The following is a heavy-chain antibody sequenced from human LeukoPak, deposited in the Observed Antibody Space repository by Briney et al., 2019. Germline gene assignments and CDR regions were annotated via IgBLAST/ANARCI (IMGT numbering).Heavy chain of an antibody. CDR3: ARGPDRSSRAYYFDY. D-gene: IGHD6-6*01. Sequence: PGGSLRLSCAASGFTFSSYSMNWVRQAPGKGLEWVSSTSSSSSYIYYADSVKGRFTISRDNAKNSLYLQMNSLRAEDTAVYYCARGPDRSSRAYYFDYWGQGTLVTVSS. CDR2: TSSSSSYI. V-gene: IGHV3-21*01. J-gene: IGHJ4*02. CDR1: GFTFSSYS.